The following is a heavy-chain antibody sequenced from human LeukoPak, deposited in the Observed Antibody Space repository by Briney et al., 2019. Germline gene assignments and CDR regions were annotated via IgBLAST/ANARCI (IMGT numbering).Heavy chain of an antibody. CDR2: IKQDGSEK. D-gene: IGHD3-9*01. J-gene: IGHJ4*02. Sequence: GGSLRLSCAASGVSVSSNYMNWVRQAPGKGLEWVANIKQDGSEKYYVGSVKGRFTISRDNAKNSLYLQMNSLRAEDTAVYYCARKRYFDGTFDYWGQGTLVTVSS. CDR1: GVSVSSNY. V-gene: IGHV3-7*01. CDR3: ARKRYFDGTFDY.